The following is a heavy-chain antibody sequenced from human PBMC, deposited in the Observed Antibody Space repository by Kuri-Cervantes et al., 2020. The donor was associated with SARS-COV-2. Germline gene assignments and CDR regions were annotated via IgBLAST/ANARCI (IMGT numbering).Heavy chain of an antibody. CDR2: INHSGST. D-gene: IGHD3-3*01. Sequence: SETLSLTCAVYGGSFSGYYWSWIRQPPGKGLEWIGEINHSGSTNYNPSLKSRVTISVDTSKNQFSLKLSSVTAADTAVYYCARATTYYDFWSGYSFDYWGQGTLVTVSS. V-gene: IGHV4-34*01. CDR1: GGSFSGYY. J-gene: IGHJ4*02. CDR3: ARATTYYDFWSGYSFDY.